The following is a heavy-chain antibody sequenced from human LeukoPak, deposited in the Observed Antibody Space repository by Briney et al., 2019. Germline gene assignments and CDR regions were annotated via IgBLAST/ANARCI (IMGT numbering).Heavy chain of an antibody. CDR2: IYHSGST. D-gene: IGHD5-12*01. CDR3: ASSSGYDAHSDY. J-gene: IGHJ4*02. V-gene: IGHV4-30-2*01. CDR1: GGSISSGGYS. Sequence: SETLSLTCAVSGGSISSGGYSWSWIRQPPGKGLEWIGYIYHSGSTYYNPSLKSRVTISVDRSKNQFSLKLSSVTAADTAVYYCASSSGYDAHSDYWGQGTLVTVSS.